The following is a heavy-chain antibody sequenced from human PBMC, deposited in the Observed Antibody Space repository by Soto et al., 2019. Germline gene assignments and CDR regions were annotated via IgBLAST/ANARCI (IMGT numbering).Heavy chain of an antibody. CDR3: AKARHSGDFAGSYDS. Sequence: GGSLRLSCAASGFSFIDYAINWVRQVPGRGLEYVAGIGGRGGNAFYADSMKGRFSISRDNSKNTVYLHMHNLRVDDSAMYYCAKARHSGDFAGSYDSWGQGTLVTVS. J-gene: IGHJ5*02. D-gene: IGHD2-21*02. CDR2: IGGRGGNA. CDR1: GFSFIDYA. V-gene: IGHV3-23*01.